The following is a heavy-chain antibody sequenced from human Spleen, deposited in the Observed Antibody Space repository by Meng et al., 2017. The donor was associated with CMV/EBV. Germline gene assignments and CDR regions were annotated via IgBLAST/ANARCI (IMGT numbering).Heavy chain of an antibody. CDR2: ISGNGGST. Sequence: GGSLRLSCAASGFSFDDYGMSWVRQAPGKGLEWVSGISGNGGSTYYADSVKGRFTISRDNSKNTLYLQINSLRAEDTAVYYCAKAFRYFDWLPDPFDCWGQGTLVTVSS. CDR1: GFSFDDYG. V-gene: IGHV3-23*01. D-gene: IGHD3-9*01. J-gene: IGHJ4*02. CDR3: AKAFRYFDWLPDPFDC.